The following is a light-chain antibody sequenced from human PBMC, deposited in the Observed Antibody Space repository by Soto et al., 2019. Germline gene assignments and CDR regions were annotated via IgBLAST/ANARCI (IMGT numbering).Light chain of an antibody. CDR3: QHYGSSPWT. CDR1: QSVSSSY. CDR2: GAS. V-gene: IGKV3-20*01. Sequence: ELVLTQSPGTLSLSPGERATLSCRASQSVSSSYLVWYQQKPGQAPRLLISGASNRAAGIPDRFSGSGSGTDFTLTISTLEPEDFAVYYCQHYGSSPWTFGQGTKVEIK. J-gene: IGKJ1*01.